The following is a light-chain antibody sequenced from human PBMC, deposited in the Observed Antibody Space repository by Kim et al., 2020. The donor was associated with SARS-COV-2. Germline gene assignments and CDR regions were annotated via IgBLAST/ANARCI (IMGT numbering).Light chain of an antibody. V-gene: IGKV1-39*01. CDR3: QQSYITPFT. CDR2: AAS. J-gene: IGKJ3*01. Sequence: ASVGDRVTITCRTTQSITSHLNWYQQKPGRAPKLLISAASTLQGGVPSRFSGSGSETDFTLTISSLQPEDFATYYCQQSYITPFTFGPGTKVDIK. CDR1: QSITSH.